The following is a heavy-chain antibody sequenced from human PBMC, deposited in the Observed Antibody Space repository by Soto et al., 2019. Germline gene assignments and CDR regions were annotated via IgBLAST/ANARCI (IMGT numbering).Heavy chain of an antibody. CDR1: GGSISSGGYY. Sequence: SETLSLTCTVSGGSISSGGYYWSWIRQHPGKGLEWIGYIYYSGSTYYNPSLKSRVTITVDTSKNQFSLKLSSETAADTAVYYCARSSDYYDSSGYFVFDYWGQGTLVTVSS. V-gene: IGHV4-31*03. J-gene: IGHJ4*02. CDR2: IYYSGST. D-gene: IGHD3-22*01. CDR3: ARSSDYYDSSGYFVFDY.